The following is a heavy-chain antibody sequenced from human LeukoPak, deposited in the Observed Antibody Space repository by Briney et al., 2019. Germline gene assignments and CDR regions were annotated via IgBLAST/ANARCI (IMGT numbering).Heavy chain of an antibody. Sequence: GASLRLSCAASGFTFSSYAMSWVRQAPGKGLEWVSAISGSGGSIYYADSVKGRFTISRDNSKNTLYLQMNSLRAEDTAVYYCAKDPFYSSSPRATFDYWGQGTLVTVSS. CDR3: AKDPFYSSSPRATFDY. J-gene: IGHJ4*02. CDR2: ISGSGGSI. D-gene: IGHD6-6*01. V-gene: IGHV3-23*01. CDR1: GFTFSSYA.